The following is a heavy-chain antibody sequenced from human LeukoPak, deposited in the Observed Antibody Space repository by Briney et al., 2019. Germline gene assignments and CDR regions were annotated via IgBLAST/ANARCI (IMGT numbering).Heavy chain of an antibody. Sequence: ASETLSLTCTVSGYSISSGSSWVWIRQPAGKGLEWIGRLYPSGGTNFNPSLKSRVSMSVDMSKNQFSLSLNSVTAADTAVYYCARADYSSSWYYFDYWGQGTLVTVSS. CDR1: GYSISSGSS. V-gene: IGHV4-4*07. CDR2: LYPSGGT. D-gene: IGHD6-13*01. CDR3: ARADYSSSWYYFDY. J-gene: IGHJ4*02.